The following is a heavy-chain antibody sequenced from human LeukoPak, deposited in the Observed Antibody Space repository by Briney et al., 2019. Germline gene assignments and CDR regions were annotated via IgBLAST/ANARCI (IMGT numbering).Heavy chain of an antibody. CDR3: VGSPPFSAFDI. CDR2: ITSSSDYI. Sequence: PGGSLRLSCAASGFSFSSYSMSWVRQAPGKGLEWVSLITSSSDYIFYADSVKGRFTISTDNASNSLYREMNSLRAEDTAVYYCVGSPPFSAFDIWGQGTMVTVSS. J-gene: IGHJ3*02. CDR1: GFSFSSYS. V-gene: IGHV3-21*06.